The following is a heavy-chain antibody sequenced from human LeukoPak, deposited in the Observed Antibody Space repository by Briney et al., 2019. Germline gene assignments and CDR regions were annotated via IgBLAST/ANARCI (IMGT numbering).Heavy chain of an antibody. J-gene: IGHJ4*02. Sequence: GESLKISCEGSGYSFSNYWIGWVRQMPGKGLEWMGIIYPGDSNTRYSPSSQGQVTISADKSINTAYLQWSSPKASDTAMYYCARSYSSSLADFDHWGQGTLVTVSP. CDR1: GYSFSNYW. D-gene: IGHD6-19*01. CDR3: ARSYSSSLADFDH. V-gene: IGHV5-51*01. CDR2: IYPGDSNT.